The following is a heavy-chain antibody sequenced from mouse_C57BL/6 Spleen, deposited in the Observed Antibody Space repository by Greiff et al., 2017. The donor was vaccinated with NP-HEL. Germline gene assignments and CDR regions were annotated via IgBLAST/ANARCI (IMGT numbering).Heavy chain of an antibody. D-gene: IGHD1-1*01. CDR2: IYPGSGST. Sequence: VQLQQPGAELVKPGASVKMSCKASGYTFTSYWITWVKQRPGQGLEWIGDIYPGSGSTNYTEKFKSKATLTVDTSSSTASMQLSSLTSEDSAVHYCARWGTTVVATDFDVWGTGTTVTVSS. CDR3: ARWGTTVVATDFDV. V-gene: IGHV1-55*01. J-gene: IGHJ1*03. CDR1: GYTFTSYW.